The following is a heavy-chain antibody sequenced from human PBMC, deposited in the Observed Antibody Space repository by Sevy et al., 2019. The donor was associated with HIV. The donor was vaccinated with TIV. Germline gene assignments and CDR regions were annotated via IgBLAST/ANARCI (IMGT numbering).Heavy chain of an antibody. J-gene: IGHJ6*03. D-gene: IGHD3-9*01. CDR1: GGSISSGSYY. CDR2: IYTSGST. CDR3: ARAVMDDILTGYYGAMDV. V-gene: IGHV4-61*02. Sequence: SETLSLTCTVSGGSISSGSYYWSWIRQPAGKGLEWIGRIYTSGSTNYNPSLKSRVTISVDTSKNQFSLKLSSVTAADTAVYYCARAVMDDILTGYYGAMDVWGKGTTVTVSS.